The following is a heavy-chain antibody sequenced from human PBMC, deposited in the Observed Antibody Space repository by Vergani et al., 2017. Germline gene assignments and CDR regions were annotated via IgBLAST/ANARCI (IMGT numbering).Heavy chain of an antibody. Sequence: EVQLVESGGGLIQPGGSLRLSCAASGFTVSSNYMSWVRQAPGKGLEWVSVIYSGGSTYYADSVKGRFTISRDNSKNTLYLQMNSLRADDTAVYYCARDFATTVTTSYYYYGMDVWGQGTTVTVSS. CDR3: ARDFATTVTTSYYYYGMDV. D-gene: IGHD4-11*01. J-gene: IGHJ6*02. V-gene: IGHV3-53*01. CDR2: IYSGGST. CDR1: GFTVSSNY.